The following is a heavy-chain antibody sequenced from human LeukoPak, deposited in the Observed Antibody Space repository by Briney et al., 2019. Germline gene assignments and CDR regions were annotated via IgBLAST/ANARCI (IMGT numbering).Heavy chain of an antibody. V-gene: IGHV3-49*04. CDR2: IRSKAYGGTT. CDR3: TGGGVIVGATRRAFDY. J-gene: IGHJ4*02. CDR1: GFTFGDYA. D-gene: IGHD1-26*01. Sequence: GGSLRLSCTASGFTFGDYAMSWVRQAPGKGLEWVGFIRSKAYGGTTEYAASVKGRFTISRDDSKSIAYLQMNSLKTEDTAVYYCTGGGVIVGATRRAFDYWGQGTLVTVSS.